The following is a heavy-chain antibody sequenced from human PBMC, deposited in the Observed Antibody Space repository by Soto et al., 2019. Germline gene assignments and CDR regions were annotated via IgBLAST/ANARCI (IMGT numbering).Heavy chain of an antibody. CDR1: GFTFSSYA. D-gene: IGHD2-15*01. J-gene: IGHJ4*02. CDR3: ARDGVVVAYLTDY. CDR2: ISYDGSNK. Sequence: PGGSLRLSCAASGFTFSSYAMHWVRQAPGKGLEWVAVISYDGSNKYYADSVKGRFTISRDNSKNTLYLQMNSLRAEDTAVYYCARDGVVVAYLTDYWGQGTLVTSPQ. V-gene: IGHV3-30-3*01.